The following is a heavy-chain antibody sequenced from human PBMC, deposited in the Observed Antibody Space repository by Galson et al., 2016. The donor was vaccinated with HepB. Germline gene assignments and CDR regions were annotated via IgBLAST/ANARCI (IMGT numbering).Heavy chain of an antibody. Sequence: SVKVSCKASGYTFSGHRVHWVRQAPGQGPEWMGWLNPKTGDTNYAQEVQGRVTMTRDTSLATAYVDLSSLRSDDTAVYYCAISLLIQGVAPYYYYGMDVWGKGTTVTVSS. CDR3: AISLLIQGVAPYYYYGMDV. V-gene: IGHV1-2*02. J-gene: IGHJ6*04. D-gene: IGHD3-10*01. CDR1: GYTFSGHR. CDR2: LNPKTGDT.